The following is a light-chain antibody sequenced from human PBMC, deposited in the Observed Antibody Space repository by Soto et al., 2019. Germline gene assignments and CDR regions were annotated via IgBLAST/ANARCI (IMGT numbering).Light chain of an antibody. CDR1: QSVSSN. V-gene: IGKV3-15*01. CDR2: GAS. J-gene: IGKJ2*01. Sequence: EIVMTQSPATLSVSPGERATVSCRASQSVSSNLAWYQQKPGQAPRLLIYGASTRATGIPARFSGSGSGTEXXXXIGXXQSEDFAVYYCQQYNNWPRTFGQGTKLEIK. CDR3: QQYNNWPRT.